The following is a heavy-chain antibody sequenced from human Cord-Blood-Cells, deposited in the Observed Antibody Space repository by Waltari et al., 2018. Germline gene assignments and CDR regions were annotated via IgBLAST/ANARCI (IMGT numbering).Heavy chain of an antibody. Sequence: VQLAQCGAEVKKPGASVKFPCNASGYTITSYDIHWVRQATGQGLEWMGWMNPNSGNTGYAQKFQGRVTITRNTSISTAYMELSSLRSEDTAVYYCARGAVTTSSDYWGQGTLFTVSS. V-gene: IGHV1-8*03. D-gene: IGHD4-4*01. J-gene: IGHJ4*02. CDR2: MNPNSGNT. CDR3: ARGAVTTSSDY. CDR1: GYTITSYD.